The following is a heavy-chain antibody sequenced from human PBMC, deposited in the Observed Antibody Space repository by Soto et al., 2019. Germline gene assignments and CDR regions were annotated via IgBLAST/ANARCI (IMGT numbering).Heavy chain of an antibody. D-gene: IGHD3-22*01. CDR3: SSASDYYDSSGLGILDY. V-gene: IGHV3-33*01. CDR2: IWYDGSNK. Sequence: GGSLRLSCAASGFTFSSYGMHWVRQAPGKGLEWVAVIWYDGSNKYYADSVKGRFTISRDNSKNTLYLQMNSLRAEDTVVYFCSSASDYYDSSGLGILDYWGQGTLVTVSS. CDR1: GFTFSSYG. J-gene: IGHJ4*02.